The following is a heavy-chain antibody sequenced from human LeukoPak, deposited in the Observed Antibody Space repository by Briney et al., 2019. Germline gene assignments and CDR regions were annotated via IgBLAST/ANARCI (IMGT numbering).Heavy chain of an antibody. CDR2: ISSNGGST. J-gene: IGHJ6*02. CDR1: GFTFSSYA. Sequence: GGSLRLTCAASGFTFSSYAMHWVRQAPGKGLEYVSAISSNGGSTYYANSVKGRFTISRDNSKNTLYLQMGSLRAEDMAVYYCAKLLATGSYYYYGMDVWGQGTTVTVSS. D-gene: IGHD5-12*01. CDR3: AKLLATGSYYYYGMDV. V-gene: IGHV3-64*01.